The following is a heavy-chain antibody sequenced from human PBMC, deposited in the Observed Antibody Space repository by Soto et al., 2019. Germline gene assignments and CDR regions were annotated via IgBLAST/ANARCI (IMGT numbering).Heavy chain of an antibody. CDR1: GGTFSSYA. D-gene: IGHD3-3*01. V-gene: IGHV1-69*13. CDR2: IIPIFGTA. J-gene: IGHJ6*02. Sequence: GASVKVSCKASGGTFSSYAISWVRQAPGQGLEWMGGIIPIFGTANYAQKFQGRVTITADESTSTAYMELSSLRSEDTAVYYCAREIRFLEWLLSPYYYYGMDVWGQGTTVTVSS. CDR3: AREIRFLEWLLSPYYYYGMDV.